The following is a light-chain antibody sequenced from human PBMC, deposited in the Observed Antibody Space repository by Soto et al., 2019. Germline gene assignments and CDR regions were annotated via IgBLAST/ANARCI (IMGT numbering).Light chain of an antibody. CDR2: GAS. CDR1: QSVRSK. CDR3: QQRSNWPPIT. Sequence: EVVMTQSPDTLSVSPGETVTLSCRASQSVRSKLAWYQQKPGQAPRLFIYGASTRATGIPARLSGSGSGTEFTLTISSLQSEDFAVYYCQQRSNWPPITFGQGTRLEN. V-gene: IGKV3-15*01. J-gene: IGKJ5*01.